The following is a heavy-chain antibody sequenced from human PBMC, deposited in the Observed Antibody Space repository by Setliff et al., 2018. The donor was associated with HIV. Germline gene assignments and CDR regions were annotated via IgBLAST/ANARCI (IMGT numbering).Heavy chain of an antibody. D-gene: IGHD1-7*01. Sequence: SETLSLTCTVSGDSITTNAYYWGWIRQPPGKGLEWIGIIHDNGRPYFAPSLQSRVTISVDMSKTQFSLKLSSVTAADTAVYYCARKGNWNYPYDYWGQGTLVTVSS. V-gene: IGHV4-39*01. CDR1: GDSITTNAYY. CDR2: IHDNGRP. J-gene: IGHJ4*02. CDR3: ARKGNWNYPYDY.